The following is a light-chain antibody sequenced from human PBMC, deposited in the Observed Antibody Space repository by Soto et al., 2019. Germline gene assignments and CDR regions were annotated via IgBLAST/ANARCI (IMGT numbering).Light chain of an antibody. CDR2: DTP. Sequence: EIVLTQSPATLYLGPGVRAPLCCRASQTVTCYLAWYQQKPGQTPSLLIDDTPNRAAGITASFSSNGYETDFTLASSRLGPELVAVYYCLQRGNWPPFYTFGQETNLHI. CDR1: QTVTCY. V-gene: IGKV3-11*01. CDR3: LQRGNWPPFYT. J-gene: IGKJ2*01.